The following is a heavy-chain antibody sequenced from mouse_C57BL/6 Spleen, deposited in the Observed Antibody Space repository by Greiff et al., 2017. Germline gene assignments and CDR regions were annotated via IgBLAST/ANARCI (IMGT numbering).Heavy chain of an antibody. CDR1: GYTFTDYY. J-gene: IGHJ3*01. V-gene: IGHV1-26*01. Sequence: VQLQQSGPELVKPGASVKISCKASGYTFTDYYMNWVKQSHGKSLEWIGDINPNNGGTSYNQKFKGKATLTVDKSSSTAYMELRSLTSEDSAVYYCARWEGDYDGVAYWGQGTLVTVSA. CDR3: ARWEGDYDGVAY. D-gene: IGHD2-4*01. CDR2: INPNNGGT.